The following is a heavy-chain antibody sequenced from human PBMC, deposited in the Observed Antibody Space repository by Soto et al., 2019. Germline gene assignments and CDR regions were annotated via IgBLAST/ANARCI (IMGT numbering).Heavy chain of an antibody. Sequence: HPGGSLRLSCEASGFTFRDYGMHWVRQAPGKGLEWVAVIWYDGNDKYYADSVKGRFIISRDISKNTLDLQMNSLRAEDTAIYYCARNREYSGYGGFYYGMDVWGQGTTVTVS. J-gene: IGHJ6*02. CDR3: ARNREYSGYGGFYYGMDV. CDR2: IWYDGNDK. CDR1: GFTFRDYG. D-gene: IGHD5-12*01. V-gene: IGHV3-33*01.